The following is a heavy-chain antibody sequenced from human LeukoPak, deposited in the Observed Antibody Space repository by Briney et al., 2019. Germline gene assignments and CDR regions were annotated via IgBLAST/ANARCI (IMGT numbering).Heavy chain of an antibody. CDR2: VNPSGETT. V-gene: IGHV1-46*01. CDR3: ARKGNAFDI. J-gene: IGHJ3*02. Sequence: ASVTVSCKASGYTFTSFYMHWVRQAPGQGLEWMGTVNPSGETTTYAQKFQGRVAMTRDTSTSTLYMELSSLRSEDTAVYYCARKGNAFDIWGQGTMVTVSS. CDR1: GYTFTSFY.